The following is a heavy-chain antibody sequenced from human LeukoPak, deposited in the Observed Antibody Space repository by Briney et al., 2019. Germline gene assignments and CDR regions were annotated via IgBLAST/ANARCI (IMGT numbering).Heavy chain of an antibody. CDR2: ISSSSSYI. Sequence: GGSLRLSCAASGFTFSSYWMSWVRQAPGKGLEWVSSISSSSSYIYYADSVKGRFTISRDNAKNSLYLQMNSLRAEDTAVYYCARGSSSSDRSFDYWGQGTLVTVSS. CDR1: GFTFSSYW. D-gene: IGHD6-6*01. V-gene: IGHV3-21*01. CDR3: ARGSSSSDRSFDY. J-gene: IGHJ4*02.